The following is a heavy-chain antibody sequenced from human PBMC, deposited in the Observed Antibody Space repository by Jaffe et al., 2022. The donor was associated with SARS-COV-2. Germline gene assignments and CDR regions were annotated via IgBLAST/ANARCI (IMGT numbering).Heavy chain of an antibody. Sequence: EVQLVESGGGLVKPGGSLRLSCAASGFTFSNAWMSWVRQAPGKGLEWVGRIKSKTDGGTTDYAAPVKGRFTISRDDSKNTLYLQMNSLKTEDTAVYYCHGENYYDSSGYYSTSSHYYYYGMDVWGQGTTVTVSS. CDR2: IKSKTDGGTT. D-gene: IGHD3-22*01. V-gene: IGHV3-15*01. CDR1: GFTFSNAW. J-gene: IGHJ6*02. CDR3: HGENYYDSSGYYSTSSHYYYYGMDV.